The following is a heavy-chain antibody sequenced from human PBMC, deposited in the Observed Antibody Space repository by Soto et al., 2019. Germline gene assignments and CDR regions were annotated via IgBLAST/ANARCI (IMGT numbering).Heavy chain of an antibody. CDR2: IDPSGGST. CDR1: GYTFTASY. D-gene: IGHD1-26*01. Sequence: QVQLVQSGAEVKKPGASVKVSCKASGYTFTASYMHWVRQAPGQGLEWMGIIDPSGGSTSYSQKFQGRVTMTRDTSTSTVYMELKSLRSEDTAVFYCARDSGHYYRSDAFDKWGQGTMVTVSS. V-gene: IGHV1-46*01. CDR3: ARDSGHYYRSDAFDK. J-gene: IGHJ3*02.